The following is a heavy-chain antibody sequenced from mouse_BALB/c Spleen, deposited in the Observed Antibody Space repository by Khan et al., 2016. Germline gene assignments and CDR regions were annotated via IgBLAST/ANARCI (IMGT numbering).Heavy chain of an antibody. V-gene: IGHV14-3*02. CDR2: IDPANGNT. J-gene: IGHJ4*01. D-gene: IGHD3-3*01. Sequence: EVQLQESGAELVKPGASVKLSCTASGFNIKDTYMHWVKQRPEQGLEWIGRIDPANGNTKYDPKFQGKATITADTSSNTAYLQLSSLTSEDTGVYYCARGDPYYAMDYWGQGTSVTVSS. CDR3: ARGDPYYAMDY. CDR1: GFNIKDTY.